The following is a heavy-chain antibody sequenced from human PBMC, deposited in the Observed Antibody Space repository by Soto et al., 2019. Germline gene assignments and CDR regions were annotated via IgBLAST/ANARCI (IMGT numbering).Heavy chain of an antibody. V-gene: IGHV3-23*01. CDR2: ISGSGSRT. Sequence: GGSLRLSCAASGFSFSNYVMSWVRQAPGKGLEWVSTISGSGSRTHYADSVKGRFTISRGNSRNSLYLQMTSLRAEDTAVYYWANASIGSYYVFHGLDDWGQGTTVTVSS. D-gene: IGHD1-26*01. CDR3: ANASIGSYYVFHGLDD. J-gene: IGHJ6*02. CDR1: GFSFSNYV.